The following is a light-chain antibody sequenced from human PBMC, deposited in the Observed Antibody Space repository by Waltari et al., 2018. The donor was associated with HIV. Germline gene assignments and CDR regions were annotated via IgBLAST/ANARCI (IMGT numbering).Light chain of an antibody. CDR1: QHIRNY. J-gene: IGKJ1*01. CDR2: DTF. CDR3: QQYGSYPPT. V-gene: IGKV1-16*01. Sequence: DVQMTQSPLSLSASVGDRVTITRRASQHIRNYLAWFQQKAGKAPKSLSYDTFTLQNGVPSRFSGSGSGTDFTLTISSLQAEDFGTYYCQQYGSYPPTFGQGTKVEI.